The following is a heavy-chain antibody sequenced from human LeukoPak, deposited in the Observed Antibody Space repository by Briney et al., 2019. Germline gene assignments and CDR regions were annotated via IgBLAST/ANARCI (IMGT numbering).Heavy chain of an antibody. CDR1: GGTFSSYA. J-gene: IGHJ4*02. CDR2: IIPIFGTA. V-gene: IGHV1-69*13. Sequence: GASVKVSCKASGGTFSSYAISWVRQAPGQGLEWMGGIIPIFGTANYAQKFQGRVTITADESTSTAYMELSSLRSEDTAVYYCARVFLGGYYYDSSGPFDYWGQGTLVTVSS. CDR3: ARVFLGGYYYDSSGPFDY. D-gene: IGHD3-22*01.